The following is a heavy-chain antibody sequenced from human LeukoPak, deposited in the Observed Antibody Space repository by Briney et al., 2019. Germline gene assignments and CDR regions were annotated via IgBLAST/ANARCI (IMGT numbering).Heavy chain of an antibody. V-gene: IGHV4-4*07. CDR1: GGSISNYF. CDR2: IYSSGTT. CDR3: ARNVRGGSTYLDY. Sequence: PSETLSLTCTVSGGSISNYFWTWIRQPAGKGLEWLGRIYSSGTTNYNPSLKSRVFMSVDTSKNQFSLKLTSVTAADTAVYFCARNVRGGSTYLDYWGQGTLVTVSS. J-gene: IGHJ4*02. D-gene: IGHD3-16*01.